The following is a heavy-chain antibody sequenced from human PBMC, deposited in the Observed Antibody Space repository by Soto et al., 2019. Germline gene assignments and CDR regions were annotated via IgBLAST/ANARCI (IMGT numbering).Heavy chain of an antibody. D-gene: IGHD6-6*01. CDR3: ARRGSSSGGRVY. Sequence: SETLSLTCAVSGGSISSGGYSWSWIRQPPGKGLEWIGYIYHSGSTYYNPSLKSRFTISRDNAKNSLYLQMNSLRAEDTAVYYCARRGSSSGGRVYWGQGTLVTVSS. J-gene: IGHJ4*02. CDR1: GGSISSGGYS. CDR2: IYHSGST. V-gene: IGHV4-30-2*01.